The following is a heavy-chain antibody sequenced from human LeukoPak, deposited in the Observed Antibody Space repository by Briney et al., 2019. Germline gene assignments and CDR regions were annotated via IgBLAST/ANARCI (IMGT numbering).Heavy chain of an antibody. CDR1: GYTFTSNY. J-gene: IGHJ6*03. D-gene: IGHD6-13*01. CDR2: ISPSGGST. Sequence: ASVKVSCKAFGYTFTSNYMHWVRQAPGQGPEWMGVISPSGGSTTYAQKFQGRVTLTRDMSTSTDYLELSSLRSEDTAVYYCARTTEAHSWQTRYYSYYMDVWGKGTTVTVSS. CDR3: ARTTEAHSWQTRYYSYYMDV. V-gene: IGHV1-46*01.